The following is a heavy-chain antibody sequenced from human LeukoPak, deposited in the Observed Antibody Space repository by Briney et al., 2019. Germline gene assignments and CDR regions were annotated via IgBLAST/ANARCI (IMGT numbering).Heavy chain of an antibody. CDR1: GYTFTSYG. CDR2: ISAYNGNT. Sequence: GASVKVSCKASGYTFTSYGISWVRQAPGQGLEWMGWISAYNGNTNYAQKLQGRVTMTTDTSTSTAYMELRSLRSDDTAVYYCARDLKNDSSGYYLGYWGQGTLVTVSS. J-gene: IGHJ4*02. CDR3: ARDLKNDSSGYYLGY. V-gene: IGHV1-18*01. D-gene: IGHD3-22*01.